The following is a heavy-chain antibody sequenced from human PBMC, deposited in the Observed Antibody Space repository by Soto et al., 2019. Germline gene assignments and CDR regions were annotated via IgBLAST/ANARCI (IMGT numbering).Heavy chain of an antibody. J-gene: IGHJ4*01. CDR2: IHYSGST. CDR3: ARVRGSGSYAAYYFDS. V-gene: IGHV4-31*03. D-gene: IGHD3-10*01. Sequence: SETLSLTCTVYGGSISNGGYYWNWVRQHPXKGLEWIGYIHYSGSTWYNPSLESRVTISVDTSKDQFSLKLRSVTAADTAVYYCARVRGSGSYAAYYFDSWGQGTLVTVSS. CDR1: GGSISNGGYY.